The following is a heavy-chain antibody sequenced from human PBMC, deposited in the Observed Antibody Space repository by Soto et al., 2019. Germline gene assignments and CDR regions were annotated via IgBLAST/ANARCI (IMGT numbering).Heavy chain of an antibody. J-gene: IGHJ4*02. CDR2: IYSAGST. D-gene: IGHD6-13*01. Sequence: PGGSLRLSCAASGLTVSSSYMSWVRQAPGKGLQWVSVIYSAGSTYYANSVKGRFTISRDISTNMVYLQMSSLTDEDTAVYYCARAREPENSSPIFFDIRRQGALVTVPS. V-gene: IGHV3-53*01. CDR1: GLTVSSSY. CDR3: ARAREPENSSPIFFDI.